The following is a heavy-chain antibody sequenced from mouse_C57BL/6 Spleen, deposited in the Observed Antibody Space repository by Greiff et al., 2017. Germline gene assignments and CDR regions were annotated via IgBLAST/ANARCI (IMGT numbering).Heavy chain of an antibody. V-gene: IGHV1-15*01. J-gene: IGHJ3*01. CDR1: GYTFTDYE. CDR3: TRPFTTAPWFAY. D-gene: IGHD1-2*01. Sequence: VQLQQSGAELVRPGASVTLSCKASGYTFTDYEMHWVKQTPVHGLEWIGALDPETGGTAYNQKFKGKAILTADKSSSTAYMELRSLTSEDSAVYYCTRPFTTAPWFAYWGQGTLVTVSA. CDR2: LDPETGGT.